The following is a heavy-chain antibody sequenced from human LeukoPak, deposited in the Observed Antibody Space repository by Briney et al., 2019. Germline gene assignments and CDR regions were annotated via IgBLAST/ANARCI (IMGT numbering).Heavy chain of an antibody. CDR1: GFTFSNYW. J-gene: IGHJ4*02. V-gene: IGHV3-74*01. CDR2: INGDGSST. D-gene: IGHD4-17*01. CDR3: TRGRYYFDY. Sequence: GGSLRLSCAASGFTFSNYWMHWVRQAPGKGLVWVSRINGDGSSTNYAGSVTGRFTISRDSAKNTLYLQMNSLRAEDTAVYYCTRGRYYFDYWGQGTLVTVSS.